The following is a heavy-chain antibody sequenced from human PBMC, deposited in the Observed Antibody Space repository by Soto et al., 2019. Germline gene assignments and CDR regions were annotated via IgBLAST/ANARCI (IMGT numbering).Heavy chain of an antibody. CDR2: ISWNSGSR. D-gene: IGHD1-7*01. J-gene: IGHJ4*02. V-gene: IGHV3-9*01. CDR1: GFTFDDYA. Sequence: PGGSLRLSCAASGFTFDDYAMHWVRQAPGKGLEWVSGISWNSGSRVYADSVRGRFTISRDNAKSSLYLEMSSLRAEDTALYYCAKGLVANWNYRGFDYWGQGTLVTVSS. CDR3: AKGLVANWNYRGFDY.